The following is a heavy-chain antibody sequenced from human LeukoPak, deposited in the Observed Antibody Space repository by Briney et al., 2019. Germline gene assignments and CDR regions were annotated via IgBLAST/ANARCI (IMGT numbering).Heavy chain of an antibody. Sequence: PGGYLRLGCTASGFTFDDYAMHWARQAPGKGLEWLSLISGDGGSTYYADSVKGRFTISRDNSKNSLYLQMNSLRTEDTALYYCAKGPGELDYWGQGTLVTVSS. J-gene: IGHJ4*02. V-gene: IGHV3-43*02. CDR1: GFTFDDYA. CDR3: AKGPGELDY. D-gene: IGHD2-21*01. CDR2: ISGDGGST.